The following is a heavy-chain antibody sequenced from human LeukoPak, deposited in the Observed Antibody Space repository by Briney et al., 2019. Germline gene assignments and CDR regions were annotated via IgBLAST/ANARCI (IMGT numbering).Heavy chain of an antibody. J-gene: IGHJ4*02. CDR1: GGTFSSYT. Sequence: SVKVSCKASGGTFSSYTISWVRQAPGQGLEWMGRIIPILGIANYAQKFQGRVTITADKPTSTAYMELSSLRSEDTAVYYCARDQNYYGSGSYLGIDYWGQGTLVTVSS. V-gene: IGHV1-69*04. D-gene: IGHD3-10*01. CDR3: ARDQNYYGSGSYLGIDY. CDR2: IIPILGIA.